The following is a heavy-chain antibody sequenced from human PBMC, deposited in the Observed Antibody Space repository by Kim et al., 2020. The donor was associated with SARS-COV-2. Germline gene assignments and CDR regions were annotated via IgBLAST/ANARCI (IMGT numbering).Heavy chain of an antibody. Sequence: TYYADAWKGRFTISRDNSKNTLYLQMNSLRAEDTAVYYCARGSYGGGWFDPWGQGTLVTVSS. CDR3: ARGSYGGGWFDP. V-gene: IGHV3-53*01. CDR2: T. J-gene: IGHJ5*02. D-gene: IGHD4-17*01.